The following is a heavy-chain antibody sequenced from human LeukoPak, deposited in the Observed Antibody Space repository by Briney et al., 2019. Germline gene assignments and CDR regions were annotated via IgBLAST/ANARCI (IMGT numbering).Heavy chain of an antibody. CDR2: IYYSGST. CDR1: GGSISSSSYY. J-gene: IGHJ4*02. Sequence: SETLSLTCTVSGGSISSSSYYWGWIRQPPGKGLEWIGSIYYSGSTYYNPSLKSRVTISVDTSKNQFSLQLNSVTPEDTAVYYCARGKNIYYDSSGYPLATFDYWGQGTLVTVSS. CDR3: ARGKNIYYDSSGYPLATFDY. D-gene: IGHD3-22*01. V-gene: IGHV4-39*07.